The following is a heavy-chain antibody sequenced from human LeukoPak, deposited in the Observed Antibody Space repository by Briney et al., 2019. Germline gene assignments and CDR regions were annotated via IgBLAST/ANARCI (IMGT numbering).Heavy chain of an antibody. CDR3: TRGIYGDQGFDY. J-gene: IGHJ4*02. CDR2: ISSSSSTI. CDR1: GFTFSSYS. D-gene: IGHD4-17*01. V-gene: IGHV3-48*01. Sequence: GGSLRLSCAASGFTFSSYSMNWVRQAPGKGLEWVSYISSSSSTIYYADSVKGRFTISRDNSKNTLYLQMISLRAEDTAVYYCTRGIYGDQGFDYWGQGTLVTVSS.